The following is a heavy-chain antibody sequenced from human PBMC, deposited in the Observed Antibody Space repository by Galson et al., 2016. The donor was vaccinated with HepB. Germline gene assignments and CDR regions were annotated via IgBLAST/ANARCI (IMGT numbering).Heavy chain of an antibody. CDR1: GGSIRSGDYY. J-gene: IGHJ4*02. D-gene: IGHD3-9*01. CDR3: ARGAYILTGTHYFVY. CDR2: IYYSGST. V-gene: IGHV4-30-4*01. Sequence: LSLTCTVSGGSIRSGDYYWSWIRQPPGKGLEWIGYIYYSGSTYYNPSLKSRVTISVDTSKNQFSLKLSAVTAADTAVYYCARGAYILTGTHYFVYWGQGTLVTVAS.